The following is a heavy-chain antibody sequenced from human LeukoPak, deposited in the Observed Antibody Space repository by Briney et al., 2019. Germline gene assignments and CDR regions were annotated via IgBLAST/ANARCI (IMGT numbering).Heavy chain of an antibody. CDR2: ISWNSGSI. CDR3: AKGSLGYCSSTSCWVFDY. CDR1: GFTFDDYA. V-gene: IGHV3-9*01. D-gene: IGHD2-2*01. J-gene: IGHJ4*02. Sequence: QPGGSLRLSCAASGFTFDDYAMRWVRQAPGKGLEWVSGISWNSGSIGYADSVKRRFTISRDNAKNSLYLQMNSLRAEDTALYYCAKGSLGYCSSTSCWVFDYWGQGTLVTVSS.